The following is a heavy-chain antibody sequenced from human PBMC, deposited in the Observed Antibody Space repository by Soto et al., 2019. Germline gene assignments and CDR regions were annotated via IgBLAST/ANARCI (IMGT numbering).Heavy chain of an antibody. CDR3: AKYAVFCTRISLPDVLAF. CDR1: GFTFSSYA. V-gene: IGHV3-23*01. CDR2: ISGSGGST. J-gene: IGHJ3*01. Sequence: GSLRLSCAASGFTFSSYAMSWVRQAPGKGLEWVSAISGSGGSTYYADSVKGRFTISRDNSKNTLYLQMNSLRAEDTAVYYCAKYAVFCTRISLPDVLAFCGQGTLIPVSS. D-gene: IGHD3-9*01.